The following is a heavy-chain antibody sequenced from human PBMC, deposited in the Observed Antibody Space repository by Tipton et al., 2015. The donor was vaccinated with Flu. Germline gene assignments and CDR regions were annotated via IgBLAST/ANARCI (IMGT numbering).Heavy chain of an antibody. CDR3: ASLGFTMVRGVIIFDY. J-gene: IGHJ4*02. D-gene: IGHD3-10*01. Sequence: AVSGFTFSSYEMNWVRQAPGKGLEWVSYISSSGSTIYYADSVKGRFTISRDNAKNSLYLQMNSLRAEDTAVYYCASLGFTMVRGVIIFDYWGQGTLVTVSS. CDR1: GFTFSSYE. V-gene: IGHV3-48*03. CDR2: ISSSGSTI.